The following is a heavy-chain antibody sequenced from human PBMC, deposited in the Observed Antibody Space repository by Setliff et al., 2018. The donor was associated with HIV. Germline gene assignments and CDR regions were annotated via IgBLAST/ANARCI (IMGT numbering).Heavy chain of an antibody. J-gene: IGHJ5*02. CDR3: VAGTA. CDR1: GFTVDNYG. CDR2: INRNGVTT. Sequence: LSLSCAASGFTVDNYGMSWVRQSPGKGLEWVSTINRNGVTTYYTDYAAPVKGRFTISRDIFRNILYLQMHSLETEDTGMYFCVAGTAWGRGTLVTVSS. D-gene: IGHD6-13*01. V-gene: IGHV3-20*04.